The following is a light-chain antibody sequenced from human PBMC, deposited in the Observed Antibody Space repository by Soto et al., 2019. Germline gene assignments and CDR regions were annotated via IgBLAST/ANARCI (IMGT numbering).Light chain of an antibody. CDR2: EVT. Sequence: QSALTQPPSASGSPGQSVTISCTGTTSDIGAYNYVSWYQQRPGKAPKLIIYEVTRRPSGVPDRIFGSKSYTTASLTVSGLQAEDEGDYYCSSFAGTNSFVFGTGTKLTVL. CDR1: TSDIGAYNY. J-gene: IGLJ1*01. CDR3: SSFAGTNSFV. V-gene: IGLV2-8*01.